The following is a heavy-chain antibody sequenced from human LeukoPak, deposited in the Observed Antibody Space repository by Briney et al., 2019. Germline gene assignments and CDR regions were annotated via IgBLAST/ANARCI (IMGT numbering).Heavy chain of an antibody. J-gene: IGHJ4*02. V-gene: IGHV4-59*08. CDR2: IYYNGAT. CDR3: ARRTVTNGWFRIDY. D-gene: IGHD6-19*01. Sequence: SETLSLTCTVSGGSISTYYWSWIRQPPGKGLEWIGYIYYNGATDYNPSLKSRVTISVDTSKNEFSLKLSSVTAADSALYYCARRTVTNGWFRIDYWGQGSLVIVSS. CDR1: GGSISTYY.